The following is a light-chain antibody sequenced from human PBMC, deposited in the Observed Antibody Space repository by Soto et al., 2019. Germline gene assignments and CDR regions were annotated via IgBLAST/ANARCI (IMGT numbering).Light chain of an antibody. Sequence: SVSSTVRDRVTITCRACQSISSYLNWYQQKPGKAPKFLIYAASTLQSGVPSRFSGSGSGTGFTLTISSLQPDDFAPYYCPVWASLPYPFGQG. J-gene: IGKJ2*01. CDR2: AAS. CDR3: PVWASLPYP. V-gene: IGKV1-39*02. CDR1: QSISSY.